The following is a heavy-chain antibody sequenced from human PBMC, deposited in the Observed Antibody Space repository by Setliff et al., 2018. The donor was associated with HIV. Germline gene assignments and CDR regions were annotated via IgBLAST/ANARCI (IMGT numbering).Heavy chain of an antibody. J-gene: IGHJ4*02. Sequence: PGGSLRLSCTTSGFTFSDYEFNWVRQTPHKGLEWISYISGSGGRIFYLDSVKGRFTISRDNSKNTVYLQMNSLRAEDTAEYYCAKELAASGLGYFDSWGRGILVTVS. D-gene: IGHD3-22*01. V-gene: IGHV3-23*01. CDR1: GFTFSDYE. CDR3: AKELAASGLGYFDS. CDR2: ISGSGGRI.